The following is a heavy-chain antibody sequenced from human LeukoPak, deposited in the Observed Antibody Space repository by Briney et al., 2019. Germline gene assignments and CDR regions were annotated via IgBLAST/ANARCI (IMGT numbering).Heavy chain of an antibody. V-gene: IGHV1-69*13. Sequence: SVKVSCKASGYTFTGYYMHWVRQAPGQGLEWMGGIIPIFGTANYAQKFQGRVTITADESTSTAYMELSSLRSEDTAVYYCARGPYYYDSSGYYYNWFDPWGQGTLVTVSS. CDR2: IIPIFGTA. J-gene: IGHJ5*02. CDR1: GYTFTGYY. CDR3: ARGPYYYDSSGYYYNWFDP. D-gene: IGHD3-22*01.